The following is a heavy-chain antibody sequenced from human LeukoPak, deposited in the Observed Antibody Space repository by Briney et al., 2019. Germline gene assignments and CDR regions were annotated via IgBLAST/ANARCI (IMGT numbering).Heavy chain of an antibody. D-gene: IGHD2-8*02. CDR1: GFTFSSYG. Sequence: GGSLRLSCAASGFTFSSYGMHWVRQAPGKGLEWVAVIWYDGSNKYYADSVKGRFTISRDNSKNTLYLQMNSLRAEDTAVYYCARDTNWWEGPRNWGQGTLVTVSS. CDR2: IWYDGSNK. V-gene: IGHV3-33*01. CDR3: ARDTNWWEGPRN. J-gene: IGHJ4*02.